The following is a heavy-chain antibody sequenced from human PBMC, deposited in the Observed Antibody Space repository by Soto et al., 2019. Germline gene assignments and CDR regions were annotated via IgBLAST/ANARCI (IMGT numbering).Heavy chain of an antibody. CDR1: GFNLSSYA. Sequence: EVQLLESGGGLVQPGGSLRLSCAASGFNLSSYAMSWVRQPPGKGLEWVSAISGSGANTYYADSVKGRFTISRDNSKNPLYLQMNSLRAGDTGVYYCAKSQRDYKNRLFDYLGQGTLVTVSS. J-gene: IGHJ4*02. V-gene: IGHV3-23*01. D-gene: IGHD4-4*01. CDR2: ISGSGANT. CDR3: AKSQRDYKNRLFDY.